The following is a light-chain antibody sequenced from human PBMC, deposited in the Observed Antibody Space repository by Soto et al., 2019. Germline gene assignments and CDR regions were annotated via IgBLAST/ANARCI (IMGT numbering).Light chain of an antibody. CDR2: DAS. J-gene: IGKJ4*01. CDR3: QQFSSYPLT. V-gene: IGKV3-20*01. CDR1: QTVRNNY. Sequence: EIVLTQSPATLSLSPGERATLSCRASQTVRNNYLAWYQQKPGQAPRLLIYDASSRATGIPDRFSGGGSGTDFTLTISRLEPEDFAVYYCQQFSSYPLTFGGGAKVYIK.